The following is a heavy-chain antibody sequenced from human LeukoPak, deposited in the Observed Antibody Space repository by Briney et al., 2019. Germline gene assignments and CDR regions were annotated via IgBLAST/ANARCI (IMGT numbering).Heavy chain of an antibody. V-gene: IGHV3-7*01. D-gene: IGHD1-1*01. CDR1: GLTFSNYW. CDR2: IKDDGRDK. J-gene: IGHJ4*02. CDR3: ARDNYRVFDY. Sequence: GGSLRLSCVVSGLTFSNYWMTWVRQAPGKGLEWVANIKDDGRDKNYVASVKGRFTISRDNAKNSVYLKMNSLRAEDTAVYYCARDNYRVFDYWGQGTLVTVSS.